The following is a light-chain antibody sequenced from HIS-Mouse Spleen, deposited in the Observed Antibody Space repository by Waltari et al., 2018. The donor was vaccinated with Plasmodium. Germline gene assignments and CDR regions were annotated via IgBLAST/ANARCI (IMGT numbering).Light chain of an antibody. V-gene: IGKV3-15*01. CDR3: QQYNNWSFT. CDR1: QSVSSN. Sequence: EIVITPSPATLSVSTGERATLSCRASQSVSSNLAWYQQKPGQAPRLLIYGASTRATGIPARFSGSGSGTEFTLTISSLQSEDFAVYYCQQYNNWSFTFGPGTKVDIK. CDR2: GAS. J-gene: IGKJ3*01.